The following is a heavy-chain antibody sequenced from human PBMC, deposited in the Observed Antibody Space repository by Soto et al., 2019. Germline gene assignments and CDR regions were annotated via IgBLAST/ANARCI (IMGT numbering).Heavy chain of an antibody. Sequence: GGSLRLSCAASGFTFSSYGMHWVRQAPGKGLEWVAVISYDGSNKYYADSVKGRFTISRDNSKNTLYLQMNSLRAEDTAVYYCAKPDYYDSSGYFDYWGQGTLVTVSS. J-gene: IGHJ4*02. V-gene: IGHV3-30*18. CDR2: ISYDGSNK. D-gene: IGHD3-22*01. CDR1: GFTFSSYG. CDR3: AKPDYYDSSGYFDY.